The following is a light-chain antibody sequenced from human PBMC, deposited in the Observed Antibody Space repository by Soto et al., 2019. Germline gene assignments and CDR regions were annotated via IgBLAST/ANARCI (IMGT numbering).Light chain of an antibody. CDR3: VQGSQYPIT. CDR1: QSLVDSDGNTY. J-gene: IGKJ5*01. Sequence: DIVLTQTPLSSPVTLGQPASISCRSSQSLVDSDGNTYLGWVQQRPGQPPRLLFYMTSNRVSGVPARFSGSGAGTDFTLKISRVEAEDVGVYYCVQGSQYPITFGQGTRLEIK. CDR2: MTS. V-gene: IGKV2-24*01.